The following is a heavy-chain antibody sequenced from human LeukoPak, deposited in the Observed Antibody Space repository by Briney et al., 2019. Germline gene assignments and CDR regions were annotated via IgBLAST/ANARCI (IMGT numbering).Heavy chain of an antibody. CDR1: GFTFWNYA. Sequence: GGSLRLSCAASGFTFWNYAITWVRQAPGKGLEWVSHISSSGGNTYYADSGEGRFTIPRHNSKNTLYLQLSSLRVEDTAVYYCAKGDDFLADYRYRFDYWGQGTLVTVSS. J-gene: IGHJ4*02. CDR3: AKGDDFLADYRYRFDY. D-gene: IGHD3-9*01. CDR2: ISSSGGNT. V-gene: IGHV3-23*01.